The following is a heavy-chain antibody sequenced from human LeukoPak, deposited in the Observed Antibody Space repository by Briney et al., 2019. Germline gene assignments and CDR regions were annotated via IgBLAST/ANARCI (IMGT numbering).Heavy chain of an antibody. J-gene: IGHJ4*02. D-gene: IGHD3-22*01. CDR2: INWNGGST. Sequence: PGGSLRLSCAASGFTFDDYGMSWVRQAPGKGLEWVSGINWNGGSTGYADSVKGRFTISRDNAKNSLYLQMNSLRAEDTALYYCARVLGVYYYDSSVPPRGYFDYWGQGTLVTVSS. CDR3: ARVLGVYYYDSSVPPRGYFDY. V-gene: IGHV3-20*04. CDR1: GFTFDDYG.